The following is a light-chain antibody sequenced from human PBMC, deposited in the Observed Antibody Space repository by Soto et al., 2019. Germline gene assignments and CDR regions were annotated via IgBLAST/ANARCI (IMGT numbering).Light chain of an antibody. CDR2: AAS. V-gene: IGKV1D-12*01. CDR3: QQTNNFPLT. Sequence: DLLMTQSPSSVSASIGDRVTITCRASQDISSWLAWYQQKPGKPPKLLMYAASKLQSGVPSRFSGSGSGTDFTLTISSLQSEDFATYICQQTNNFPLTFAGGTKVEI. CDR1: QDISSW. J-gene: IGKJ4*01.